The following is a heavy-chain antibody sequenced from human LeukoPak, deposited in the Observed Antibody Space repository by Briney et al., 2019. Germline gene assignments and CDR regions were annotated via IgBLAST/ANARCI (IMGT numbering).Heavy chain of an antibody. CDR3: ARDYYGSGSYYRLWSRPKGFDY. CDR2: INHSGST. D-gene: IGHD3-10*01. V-gene: IGHV4-38-2*02. Sequence: PSETLSLTCTVSGYSISSGFYWSWIRQPPGKGLEWIGEINHSGSTNYNPSLKSRVTISVDTSKNQFSLKLSSVTAADTAVYYCARDYYGSGSYYRLWSRPKGFDYWGQGTLVTVSS. CDR1: GYSISSGFY. J-gene: IGHJ4*02.